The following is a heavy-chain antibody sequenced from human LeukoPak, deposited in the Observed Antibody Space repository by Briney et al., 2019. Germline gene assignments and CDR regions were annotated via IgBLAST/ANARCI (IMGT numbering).Heavy chain of an antibody. CDR3: ARGTGRWHFDY. D-gene: IGHD1-14*01. J-gene: IGHJ4*02. CDR2: ISSSSSYI. CDR1: GFNFGIYS. Sequence: GGSLRLSCAASGFNFGIYSMNWVRQAPGKGLEWVSSISSSSSYIYYADSVKGRFTISRDNAKNSLYLQMNSLRAEDTAVYYCARGTGRWHFDYWGQGTLVTVSS. V-gene: IGHV3-21*01.